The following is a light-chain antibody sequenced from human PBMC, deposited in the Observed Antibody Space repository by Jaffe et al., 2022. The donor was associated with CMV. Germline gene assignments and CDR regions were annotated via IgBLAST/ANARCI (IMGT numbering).Light chain of an antibody. V-gene: IGLV3-19*01. Sequence: SSELTQDPAVSVALGQTVRITCQGDSLRSYYASWYQQKPGQAPVVVISGKNNRPAGIPDRFSASSSGNTASLTITGAQAEDEADYYCNSRDSSGDHPCVFGTGTKVTVL. J-gene: IGLJ1*01. CDR2: GKN. CDR3: NSRDSSGDHPCV. CDR1: SLRSYY.